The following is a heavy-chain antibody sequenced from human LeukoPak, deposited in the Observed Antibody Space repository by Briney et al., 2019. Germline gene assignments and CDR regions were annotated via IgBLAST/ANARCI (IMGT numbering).Heavy chain of an antibody. CDR2: ISSSSNYI. D-gene: IGHD3-9*01. Sequence: GGSLRLSCAASGFTFSSYSIHWVRQAPGKGLEWVSSISSSSNYIYYADSVKGRFTISRDNAKNSLYLQMSSLRAEDTAVYFCTRDRIGSYDDVLTGYSHYFDYWGQGTLVTVSS. J-gene: IGHJ4*02. CDR1: GFTFSSYS. V-gene: IGHV3-21*01. CDR3: TRDRIGSYDDVLTGYSHYFDY.